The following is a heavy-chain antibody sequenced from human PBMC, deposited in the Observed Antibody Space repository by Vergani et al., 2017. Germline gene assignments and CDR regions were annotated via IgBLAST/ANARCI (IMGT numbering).Heavy chain of an antibody. J-gene: IGHJ4*02. CDR2: ISGSGVSA. Sequence: VQLVESGGGVVQPGRSLRLSCTPSSFKLGDYAMNWVRQAPGKGLEWVSGISGSGVSAYYTDSVKGRFTISRDNSKNTVYLQMNSLKAEDRATYYCAREERSNTSPFVGDWGQGTLVTV. CDR1: SFKLGDYA. D-gene: IGHD2/OR15-2a*01. CDR3: AREERSNTSPFVGD. V-gene: IGHV3-23*04.